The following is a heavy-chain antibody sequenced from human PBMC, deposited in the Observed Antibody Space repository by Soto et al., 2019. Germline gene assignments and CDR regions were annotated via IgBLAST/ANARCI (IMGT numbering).Heavy chain of an antibody. CDR2: INHSGST. CDR1: GGSFSGYY. CDR3: ARGRGYDILTGYQTPPFDY. V-gene: IGHV4-34*01. Sequence: SETLSLTCAVYGGSFSGYYWSWIRQPPGKGLEWIGEINHSGSTNYNPSLKSRVTISVDTSKNQFSLKLSSVTAADTAVYYCARGRGYDILTGYQTPPFDYWGQGTLVTVSS. D-gene: IGHD3-9*01. J-gene: IGHJ4*02.